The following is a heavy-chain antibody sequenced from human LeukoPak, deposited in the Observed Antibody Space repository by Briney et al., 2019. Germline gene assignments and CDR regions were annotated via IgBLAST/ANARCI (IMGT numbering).Heavy chain of an antibody. CDR2: IKQDGSEE. CDR3: ARGVNGAFDY. D-gene: IGHD1-1*01. J-gene: IGHJ4*02. V-gene: IGHV3-7*01. CDR1: GFSFSSFW. Sequence: GGSLRLSCAASGFSFSSFWMSWVRQAPGKGLEWVANIKQDGSEEYYVDSVKGRFTMSRDNAKNSLYLEMNSLGVEDTAVYFCARGVNGAFDYWGQGTLVTVS.